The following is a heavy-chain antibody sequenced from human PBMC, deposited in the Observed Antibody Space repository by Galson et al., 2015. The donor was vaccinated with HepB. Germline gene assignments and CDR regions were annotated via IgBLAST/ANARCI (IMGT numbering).Heavy chain of an antibody. CDR2: VFYSGRT. Sequence: TLSLTCTVSDGSINNYYWSWIRQSPGKGLEWIGYVFYSGRTKYNPSLKSRATISVDTSENQFSLKLSSVTAADTALYFCARSDSHCGGTSCYADGVDCFDIWGQGTTVTVSS. CDR3: ARSDSHCGGTSCYADGVDCFDI. V-gene: IGHV4-59*01. D-gene: IGHD2-2*01. J-gene: IGHJ3*02. CDR1: DGSINNYY.